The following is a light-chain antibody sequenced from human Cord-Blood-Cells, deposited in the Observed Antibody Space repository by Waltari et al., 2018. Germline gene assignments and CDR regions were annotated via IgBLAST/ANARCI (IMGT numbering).Light chain of an antibody. CDR2: DAS. V-gene: IGKV1-33*01. Sequence: IKMTQSPSSLSASVGDRVTIPCQASQDISNYLNWYQQQPGKAPKLLNYDASNLETGVPSRFSGSGSGTDFTFTISRLQPEDIATYYCQQYDNLPLTFGGGTKVEIK. CDR3: QQYDNLPLT. CDR1: QDISNY. J-gene: IGKJ4*01.